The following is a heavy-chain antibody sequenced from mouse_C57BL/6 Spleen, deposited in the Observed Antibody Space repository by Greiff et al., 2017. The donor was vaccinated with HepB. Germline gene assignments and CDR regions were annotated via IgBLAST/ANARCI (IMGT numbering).Heavy chain of an antibody. CDR1: GFTFSSYG. CDR2: ISSGGSYT. V-gene: IGHV5-6*01. CDR3: ARQGYDYDGRALYYYAMDY. J-gene: IGHJ4*01. Sequence: EVQLVESGGDLVKPGGSLKLSCAASGFTFSSYGMSWVRQTPDKRLEWVATISSGGSYTYYPDSVKGRFTLSRDNAKNTLYLQMSRLKSEDTAMYDCARQGYDYDGRALYYYAMDYWGQGTSVTVSS. D-gene: IGHD2-4*01.